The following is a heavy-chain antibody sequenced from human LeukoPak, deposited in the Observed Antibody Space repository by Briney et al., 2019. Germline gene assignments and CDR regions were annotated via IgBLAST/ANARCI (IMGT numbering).Heavy chain of an antibody. Sequence: GGSLRLSCAASGFTVSGNYMSWVRQAPGKGLEWVSLIYSGGTTYYADSVKGRFTISRDNSNNTLYLQMNSLRAEDTAVYYCARSSERKYYFDYWGQGTLVTVSS. V-gene: IGHV3-53*01. J-gene: IGHJ4*02. CDR2: IYSGGTT. CDR1: GFTVSGNY. CDR3: ARSSERKYYFDY. D-gene: IGHD3-22*01.